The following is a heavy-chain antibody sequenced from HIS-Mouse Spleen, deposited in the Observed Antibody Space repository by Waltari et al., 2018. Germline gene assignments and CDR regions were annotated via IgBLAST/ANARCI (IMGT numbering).Heavy chain of an antibody. CDR1: GGSISSSSYY. D-gene: IGHD6-13*01. CDR3: AREIPYSSSWYDWYFDL. V-gene: IGHV4-39*07. CDR2: IYYSGSP. J-gene: IGHJ2*01. Sequence: QLQLQESGPGLVKPSETLSLTCTVSGGSISSSSYYWGWIRQPPGKGLEWFGSIYYSGSPYYNPALKSRVTKSVDTSKNQFSLRLSSVTAADTAVYYCAREIPYSSSWYDWYFDLWGRGTLVTVSS.